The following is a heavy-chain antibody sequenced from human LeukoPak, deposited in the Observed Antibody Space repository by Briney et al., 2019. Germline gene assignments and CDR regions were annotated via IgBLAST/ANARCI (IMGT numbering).Heavy chain of an antibody. Sequence: PGGSLRLSCAASGFTFSAYYMSWIRQAPGKGLEWVSYISSSGSTIYYADSVKGRFTISRDNAKNSLFLQMNSLRAEDTAVYYCARDHYIAVYYYYMDVWGKGTTVTVSS. V-gene: IGHV3-11*04. CDR2: ISSSGSTI. CDR3: ARDHYIAVYYYYMDV. D-gene: IGHD4-11*01. CDR1: GFTFSAYY. J-gene: IGHJ6*03.